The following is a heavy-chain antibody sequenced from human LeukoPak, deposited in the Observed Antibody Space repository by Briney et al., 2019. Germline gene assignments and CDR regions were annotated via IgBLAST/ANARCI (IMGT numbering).Heavy chain of an antibody. CDR1: GYTLTELS. CDR2: FDPEDGET. CDR3: ARAAEYSSGWTPPDY. Sequence: ASVKVSCKVSGYTLTELSMHWVRQAPGKGLEWMGGFDPEDGETIYAQKFQGRVTMTEDTSTDTAYMELSSLRSEDTAVYYCARAAEYSSGWTPPDYWGQGTLVTVSS. V-gene: IGHV1-24*01. J-gene: IGHJ4*02. D-gene: IGHD6-19*01.